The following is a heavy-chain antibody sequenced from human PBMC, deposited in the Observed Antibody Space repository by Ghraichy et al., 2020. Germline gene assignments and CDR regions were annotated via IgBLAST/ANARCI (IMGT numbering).Heavy chain of an antibody. CDR3: ARAPIVAGYGMDV. D-gene: IGHD2-21*01. CDR1: GGSFSDYY. CDR2: INHSGST. Sequence: SETLSLTCAVYGGSFSDYYWSWIRQPPGRGLEWIGEINHSGSTNHNPSLKSRVTISVDTSKNQFSLKLSSVTAADTAVYFCARAPIVAGYGMDVWGQGTTVTVSS. J-gene: IGHJ6*02. V-gene: IGHV4-34*01.